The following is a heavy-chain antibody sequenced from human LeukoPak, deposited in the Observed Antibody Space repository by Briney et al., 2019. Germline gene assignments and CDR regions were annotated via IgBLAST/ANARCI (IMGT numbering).Heavy chain of an antibody. Sequence: PGGSLRLSCAASGFTFNIYAMNWVRQAPGKGLEWVANINQHGSERYFADSVKGRFTISRDNAKNLLYLQMNSLRAEDTAVYYCDCGGGCSWGQGTLVTVSS. J-gene: IGHJ5*02. D-gene: IGHD2-21*02. CDR3: DCGGGCS. CDR1: GFTFNIYA. V-gene: IGHV3-7*01. CDR2: INQHGSER.